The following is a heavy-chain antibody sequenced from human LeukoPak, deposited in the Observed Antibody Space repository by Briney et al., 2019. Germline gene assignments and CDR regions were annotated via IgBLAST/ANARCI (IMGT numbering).Heavy chain of an antibody. J-gene: IGHJ6*03. CDR3: ARQLYVSGSYYAPMDV. V-gene: IGHV4-34*01. CDR2: INHSGST. D-gene: IGHD3-10*01. Sequence: SETLSLTCAVYGVSFSGYYWSWIRQPPGKGLEWIGEINHSGSTNYNPSPKSRLTISVDTSKNQFSLELSSVTAADTALYFCARQLYVSGSYYAPMDVWGKGTTVTISS. CDR1: GVSFSGYY.